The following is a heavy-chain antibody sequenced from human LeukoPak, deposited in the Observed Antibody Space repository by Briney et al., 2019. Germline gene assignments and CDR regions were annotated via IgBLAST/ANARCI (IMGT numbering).Heavy chain of an antibody. CDR1: GFTFTSYG. D-gene: IGHD5-12*01. CDR3: ARKGDIVATNWFDP. CDR2: ISSSGSTI. V-gene: IGHV3-48*04. J-gene: IGHJ5*02. Sequence: GGSLRLSCVASGFTFTSYGMNWLRQAPGKGLEWVSYISSSGSTIYYADSVKGRFTISRDNAKNSLYLQVNSLRAEDTAVYYCARKGDIVATNWFDPWGQGTLVTVSS.